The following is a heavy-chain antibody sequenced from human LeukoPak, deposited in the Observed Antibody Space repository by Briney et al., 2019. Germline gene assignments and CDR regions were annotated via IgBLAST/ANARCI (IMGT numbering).Heavy chain of an antibody. J-gene: IGHJ6*02. V-gene: IGHV5-51*01. CDR1: GYTFTNYY. D-gene: IGHD2-15*01. CDR3: ARLLGRYCSGGSCHNTDGMDV. Sequence: GESLKISCKGSGYTFTNYYIGWVRQTPGKGLEWMGIISPGDSDARYSPSFQGQVTISADKSISTAYLRWSSLKASDTAMYYCARLLGRYCSGGSCHNTDGMDVWGQGTTVTVSS. CDR2: ISPGDSDA.